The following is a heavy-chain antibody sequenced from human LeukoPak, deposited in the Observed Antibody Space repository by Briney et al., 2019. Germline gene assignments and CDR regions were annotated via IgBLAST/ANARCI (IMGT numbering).Heavy chain of an antibody. CDR3: ARLRNYYDRSGYKQLWFDP. D-gene: IGHD3-22*01. J-gene: IGHJ5*02. CDR1: GGSISNYY. Sequence: PSETLSLTCTVSGGSISNYYWNWIRQPPGKGLELIGYIYYSGTTNYNPSLKSRVSMLVDTSKNQFSLKLSSVTAADTAVYYCARLRNYYDRSGYKQLWFDPWGQGTLVTVSS. V-gene: IGHV4-59*01. CDR2: IYYSGTT.